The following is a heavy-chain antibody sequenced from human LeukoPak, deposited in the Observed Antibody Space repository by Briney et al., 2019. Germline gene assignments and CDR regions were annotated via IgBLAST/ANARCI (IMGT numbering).Heavy chain of an antibody. D-gene: IGHD3-22*01. V-gene: IGHV3-23*01. CDR2: ISGSGGST. CDR1: GFTFSSYA. CDR3: AKEGRGYYDSSGYHDY. J-gene: IGHJ4*02. Sequence: PGGSLRLSCAASGFTFSSYAMSWVRQAPGKGLEWVSAISGSGGSTYYADSVKGRFTISRDNSKNTLYLQMNSLRAEDTAVYYCAKEGRGYYDSSGYHDYGGQGTLVTVSS.